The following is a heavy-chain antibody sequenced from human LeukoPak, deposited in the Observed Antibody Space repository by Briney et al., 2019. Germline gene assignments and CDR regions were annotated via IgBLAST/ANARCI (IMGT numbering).Heavy chain of an antibody. D-gene: IGHD3-9*01. CDR1: GFTSSSYA. J-gene: IGHJ4*02. V-gene: IGHV3-23*01. CDR3: AKSSYDILTGYCPGEY. CDR2: ISGSGGYT. Sequence: GGSLRLSCAASGFTSSSYAMSWVRQAPGKGLEWVSAISGSGGYTYYADSVKGRFTISRGDSKNTLYLQMNSLRAEDTAVYYCAKSSYDILTGYCPGEYWGQGTLVTVSS.